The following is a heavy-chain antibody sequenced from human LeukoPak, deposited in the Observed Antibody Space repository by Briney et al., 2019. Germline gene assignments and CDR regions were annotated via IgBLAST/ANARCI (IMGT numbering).Heavy chain of an antibody. CDR1: GFTFSNAW. V-gene: IGHV3-15*01. CDR3: TTEYYYGSGSPTGPFDY. CDR2: IKSKTDGGTT. J-gene: IGHJ4*02. D-gene: IGHD3-10*01. Sequence: GGSLRLSCAASGFTFSNAWMSWVRQAPGKELEWVGRIKSKTDGGTTDYAAPVKGRFTISRDDSKNTLYLQMNSLKTEDTAVYYCTTEYYYGSGSPTGPFDYWGQGTLVTVSS.